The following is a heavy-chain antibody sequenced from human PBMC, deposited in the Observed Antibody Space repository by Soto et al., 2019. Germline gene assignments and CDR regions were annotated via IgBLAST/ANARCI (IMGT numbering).Heavy chain of an antibody. V-gene: IGHV1-69*13. Sequence: ASVKVSCKASGGTFSSYGISWVRQAPGQGLEWMGGIIPIFGTPNYAQKFQGRVTITADESASTAYVELTSLRSEDTAVYYCARDTGIAAAGTVMDVWGQGTTVTVSS. CDR2: IIPIFGTP. CDR1: GGTFSSYG. D-gene: IGHD6-13*01. J-gene: IGHJ6*02. CDR3: ARDTGIAAAGTVMDV.